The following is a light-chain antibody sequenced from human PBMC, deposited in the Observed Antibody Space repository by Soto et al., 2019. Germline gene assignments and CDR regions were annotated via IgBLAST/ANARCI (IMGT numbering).Light chain of an antibody. CDR1: QSVDND. CDR3: HQYGTSPRT. Sequence: EIVMTQSAGPLSVSPGDRATLSCRASQSVDNDLAWYQQKPGQAPRLLIYAASSRATGIPDRFSGSGSGTDFTLTISSLEPEDVAVFYCHQYGTSPRTIGQGTKVDI. V-gene: IGKV3-20*01. CDR2: AAS. J-gene: IGKJ1*01.